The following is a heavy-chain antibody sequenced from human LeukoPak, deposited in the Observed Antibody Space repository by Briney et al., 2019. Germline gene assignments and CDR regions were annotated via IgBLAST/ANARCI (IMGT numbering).Heavy chain of an antibody. D-gene: IGHD6-13*01. Sequence: SETLSLICTVSGGSTSSYYWSWIRQPPGKGLEWIGYIYYSGSTNYNPSLKSRVTISVDTSKNQFSLKLSSVTAADTAVYYCARQWSSAAGSFDYWGQGTLVTVSS. CDR1: GGSTSSYY. CDR2: IYYSGST. J-gene: IGHJ4*02. V-gene: IGHV4-59*08. CDR3: ARQWSSAAGSFDY.